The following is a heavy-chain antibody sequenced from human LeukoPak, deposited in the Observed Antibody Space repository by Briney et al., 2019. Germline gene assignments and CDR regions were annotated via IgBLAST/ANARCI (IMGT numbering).Heavy chain of an antibody. Sequence: KPSQTLSLTCTVSGVSIIRGGYYWSWIRQHPGKGLEWIGYIHYSGSTYYNSSLKSRVIISVDTSKNQFSLKLNSVTAADTAVYYCARITWSVYSSSDYWGQGTLVTVSS. CDR2: IHYSGST. CDR1: GVSIIRGGYY. V-gene: IGHV4-31*03. CDR3: ARITWSVYSSSDY. J-gene: IGHJ4*02. D-gene: IGHD6-19*01.